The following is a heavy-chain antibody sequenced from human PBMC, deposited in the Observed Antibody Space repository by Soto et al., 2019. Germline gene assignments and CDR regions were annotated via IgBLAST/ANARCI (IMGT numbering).Heavy chain of an antibody. Sequence: GGSLRLSCEGSGLSLSNYAIHWVRQAPGKGLEWVAVISFDGSNEYFPDSVRGRFSISRDNSKNTVYLQMRRLRGEDTARYYCARGRGSGLRVLIALDYWGQGTLVTVSS. CDR3: ARGRGSGLRVLIALDY. CDR1: GLSLSNYA. J-gene: IGHJ4*02. V-gene: IGHV3-30-3*01. CDR2: ISFDGSNE. D-gene: IGHD2-21*01.